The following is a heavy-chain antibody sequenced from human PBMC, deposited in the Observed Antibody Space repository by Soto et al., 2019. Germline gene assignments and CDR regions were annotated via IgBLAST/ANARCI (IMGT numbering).Heavy chain of an antibody. J-gene: IGHJ5*02. Sequence: ASVKVSCKASGYTFTNYGISWVRQAPGQGLEWMGWISAYNGNTKYAQKLQGRVTMTTDTSTSTAYMELRSLRSDDTAVYYCARGVGSGSYYNQYNWFDPWGQGIQVTVSS. CDR3: ARGVGSGSYYNQYNWFDP. V-gene: IGHV1-18*01. CDR2: ISAYNGNT. CDR1: GYTFTNYG. D-gene: IGHD3-10*01.